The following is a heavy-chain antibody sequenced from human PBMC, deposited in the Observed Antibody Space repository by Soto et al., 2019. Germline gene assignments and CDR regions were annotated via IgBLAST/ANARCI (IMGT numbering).Heavy chain of an antibody. D-gene: IGHD6-13*01. Sequence: ASVKASCKASGGTFSNYTISWVRQAPGQGLEWMGRIIPILGIANYAQKFQGRVTITADKSTSTAYMELSSLRSEDTAVYYCAMKPDGSSWPPHFDYWGQGTLVTVSS. CDR2: IIPILGIA. J-gene: IGHJ4*02. V-gene: IGHV1-69*02. CDR3: AMKPDGSSWPPHFDY. CDR1: GGTFSNYT.